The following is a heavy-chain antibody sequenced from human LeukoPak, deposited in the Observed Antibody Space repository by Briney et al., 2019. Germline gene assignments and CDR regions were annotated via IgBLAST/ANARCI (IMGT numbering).Heavy chain of an antibody. Sequence: SETLSLACAVYGGSFSGYYWSWIRQPPGKGLEWIGEINHSGSTNYNPSLKSRVTISVDTSKNQFSLKLSSVTAADTAVYYCARARRGVGAYAFDIWGQGTMVTVSS. CDR3: ARARRGVGAYAFDI. D-gene: IGHD1-26*01. CDR1: GGSFSGYY. V-gene: IGHV4-34*01. CDR2: INHSGST. J-gene: IGHJ3*02.